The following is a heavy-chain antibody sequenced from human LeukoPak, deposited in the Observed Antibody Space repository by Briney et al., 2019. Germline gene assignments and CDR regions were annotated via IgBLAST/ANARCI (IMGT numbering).Heavy chain of an antibody. J-gene: IGHJ4*02. CDR1: GFTFGDYS. Sequence: PGGSLRLSCTTSGFTFGDYSMTWVRLAPGKGPEWVGFIRTKPYGATTEFAPSVKGRFSIFRDDSSNTAYLQMNSLKPEDTAMYYCTRGSGFDFYYWRPGTQVSVSS. CDR2: IRTKPYGATT. CDR3: TRGSGFDFYY. D-gene: IGHD3-10*01. V-gene: IGHV3-49*04.